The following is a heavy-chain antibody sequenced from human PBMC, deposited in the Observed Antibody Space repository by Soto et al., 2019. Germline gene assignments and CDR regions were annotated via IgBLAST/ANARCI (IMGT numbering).Heavy chain of an antibody. V-gene: IGHV5-10-1*01. CDR1: GYSFTSYW. Sequence: PGESLKISCKGSGYSFTSYWISWVRQMPGKGLEWMGRIDPSDSYTNYSPSFQGHVTISADKSISTAYLQWGSLKASDTAMYYCAREGRAGGWSYYYYYYGMDVWGQGTTVTVSS. J-gene: IGHJ6*02. CDR2: IDPSDSYT. D-gene: IGHD6-19*01. CDR3: AREGRAGGWSYYYYYYGMDV.